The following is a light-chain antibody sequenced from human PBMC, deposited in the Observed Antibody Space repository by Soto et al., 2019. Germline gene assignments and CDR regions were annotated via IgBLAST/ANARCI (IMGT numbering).Light chain of an antibody. V-gene: IGKV3D-20*02. CDR1: QSINSRS. Sequence: VLTESPGTLSLSPGERATLSCGASQSINSRSLAWYQQKPGQAPRLLIYDASSRATGIPDRFSASGSGTEFTLTISSLQSEDFAVYYCQQYNNWQRTFGQGTKVDIK. J-gene: IGKJ1*01. CDR2: DAS. CDR3: QQYNNWQRT.